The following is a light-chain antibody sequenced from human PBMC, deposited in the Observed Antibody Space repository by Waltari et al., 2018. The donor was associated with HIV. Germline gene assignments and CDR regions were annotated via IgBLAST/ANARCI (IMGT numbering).Light chain of an antibody. Sequence: QSVLTQSPSVSEAPGQSVTISCSGSDSNIGSHAVTWYQQFPGKPPRLLVYNDDLILSGVSDRLSASKSGTSAPLAINDLQSEHESHYYCAAWDDGLNGVIFGGGTKVTVL. J-gene: IGLJ2*01. CDR2: NDD. V-gene: IGLV1-36*01. CDR1: DSNIGSHA. CDR3: AAWDDGLNGVI.